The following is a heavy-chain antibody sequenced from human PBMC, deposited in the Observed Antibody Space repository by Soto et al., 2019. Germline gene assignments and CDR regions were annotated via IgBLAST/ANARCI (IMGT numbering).Heavy chain of an antibody. D-gene: IGHD4-17*01. J-gene: IGHJ4*02. CDR1: GYTFTSYI. Sequence: ASGKAACKASGYTFTSYIFNWVRQATGQGLEWMGWMNPNSGNTGYAQKFQGRVTMTRNTSISTAYMELSSLRSEDTAVYYCARGRLRPATCYDYWGQGTLVTVSS. V-gene: IGHV1-8*02. CDR2: MNPNSGNT. CDR3: ARGRLRPATCYDY.